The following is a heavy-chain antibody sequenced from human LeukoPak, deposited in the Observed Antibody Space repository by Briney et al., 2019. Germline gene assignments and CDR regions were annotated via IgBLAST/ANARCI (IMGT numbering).Heavy chain of an antibody. CDR2: ISGSGGST. CDR3: AKALPTYYYDSSGYPKPYYYYYGMDV. J-gene: IGHJ6*02. CDR1: GFTFSSYA. Sequence: GGSLRLSCAASGFTFSSYAMSWVRQAPGKGLEWVSAISGSGGSTYYADSEKGRFTISRDNSKNTLYLQMNSLRAEDTAVYYCAKALPTYYYDSSGYPKPYYYYYGMDVWGQGTTVTVSS. D-gene: IGHD3-22*01. V-gene: IGHV3-23*01.